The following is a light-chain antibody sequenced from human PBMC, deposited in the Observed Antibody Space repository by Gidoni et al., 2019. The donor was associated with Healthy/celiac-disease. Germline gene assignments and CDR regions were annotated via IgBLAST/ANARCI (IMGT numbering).Light chain of an antibody. CDR1: QRVSSSY. Sequence: IVLTQSPGTLSLSPGESATLSCRASQRVSSSYLAWYQQKPGQAPRLLIYGASSRATGIPDRFSGSGSGTDFTLTISRLEPEDFAVYYCQQYGSSPLLTFGGGTKVEIK. CDR2: GAS. J-gene: IGKJ4*01. V-gene: IGKV3-20*01. CDR3: QQYGSSPLLT.